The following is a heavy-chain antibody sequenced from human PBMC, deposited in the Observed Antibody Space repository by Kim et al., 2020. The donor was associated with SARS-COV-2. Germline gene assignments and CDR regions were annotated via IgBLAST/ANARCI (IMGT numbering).Heavy chain of an antibody. CDR3: ARERDSGSGIYQGDQGGFDY. D-gene: IGHD1-26*01. Sequence: GGSLRLSCAGSGFTFSSYAMHWVRQAPGKGLEWVAVISYDGSNKYYADSVKGRFTISRDNSKNTLYLQMNSLRAEDTAVYYCARERDSGSGIYQGDQGGFDYWGQGTLVTVSS. CDR2: ISYDGSNK. V-gene: IGHV3-30*04. J-gene: IGHJ4*02. CDR1: GFTFSSYA.